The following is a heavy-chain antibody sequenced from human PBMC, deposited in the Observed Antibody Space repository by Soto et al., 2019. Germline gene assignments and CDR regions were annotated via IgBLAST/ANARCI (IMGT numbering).Heavy chain of an antibody. CDR1: GGSISSGGYS. J-gene: IGHJ5*02. CDR3: ARVGGYYLNWFDP. Sequence: QLQLQESGSGLVKPSQTLSLTCAVSGGSISSGGYSWSWIRQPPGKGLEWIGYIYHSGSTYYIPSLKSRVTISVDRAKNQFSLKLSSVTAADTAVYYCARVGGYYLNWFDPWGQGTLVTVSS. CDR2: IYHSGST. D-gene: IGHD3-3*01. V-gene: IGHV4-30-2*01.